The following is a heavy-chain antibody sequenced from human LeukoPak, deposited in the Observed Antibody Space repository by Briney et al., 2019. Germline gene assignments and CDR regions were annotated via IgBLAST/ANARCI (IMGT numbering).Heavy chain of an antibody. Sequence: PGGSLRLSCAASGFTFSSYEMNWVRQAPGKGLEWVSYISSSASTINYADSVKGRFTISRDNAKNSLYLQMNSLRAEDTAVYYCARASEWIQLCRDWGQGTLVTVSS. CDR2: ISSSASTI. CDR3: ARASEWIQLCRD. CDR1: GFTFSSYE. D-gene: IGHD5-18*01. J-gene: IGHJ4*02. V-gene: IGHV3-48*03.